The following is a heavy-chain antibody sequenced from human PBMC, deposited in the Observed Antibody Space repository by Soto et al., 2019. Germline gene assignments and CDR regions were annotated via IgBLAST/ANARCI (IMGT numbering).Heavy chain of an antibody. CDR1: GYTFTSYA. D-gene: IGHD6-19*01. CDR2: INTDNGNT. V-gene: IGHV1-3*04. CDR3: ARSLRAVAGTDFDY. J-gene: IGHJ4*02. Sequence: ASVKVSCKASGYTFTSYAMHWVRQAPGQRLEWMGWINTDNGNTIYSQKFQGWVTMTRDTSISTAYMELSRLRSDDTAVYYCARSLRAVAGTDFDYWGQGTLVTVSS.